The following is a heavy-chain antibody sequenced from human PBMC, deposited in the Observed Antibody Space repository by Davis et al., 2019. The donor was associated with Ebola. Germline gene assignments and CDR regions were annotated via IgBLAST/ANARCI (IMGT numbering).Heavy chain of an antibody. CDR1: GDSISSGSYY. J-gene: IGHJ4*02. CDR3: ARVAVVWSGVGY. Sequence: SETLSLTCTVSGDSISSGSYYWSWIRQPAGKGLEWIGHIYTSGSTNYNPSLQSRVTISVDTSKNQFSLKLNSVTAADTAIYNCARVAVVWSGVGYWGQGTLVTVSS. CDR2: IYTSGST. V-gene: IGHV4-61*09. D-gene: IGHD3-10*01.